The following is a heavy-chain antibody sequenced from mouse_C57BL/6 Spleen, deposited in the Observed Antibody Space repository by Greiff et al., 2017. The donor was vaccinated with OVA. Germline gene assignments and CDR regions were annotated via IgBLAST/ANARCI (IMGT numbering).Heavy chain of an antibody. V-gene: IGHV1-54*01. CDR1: GYAFTNYL. CDR2: INPGSGGT. Sequence: QVHVKQSGAELVRPGTSVKVSCKASGYAFTNYLIEWVKQRPGQGLEWIGVINPGSGGTNYNEKFKGKATLTADKSSSTAYMQLSSLTSEDSAVYFCARGDDGYPAWFAYWGQGTLVTVSA. D-gene: IGHD2-3*01. J-gene: IGHJ3*01. CDR3: ARGDDGYPAWFAY.